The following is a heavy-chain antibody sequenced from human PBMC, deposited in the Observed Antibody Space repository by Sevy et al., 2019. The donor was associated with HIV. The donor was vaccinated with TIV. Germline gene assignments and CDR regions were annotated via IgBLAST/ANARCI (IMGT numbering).Heavy chain of an antibody. J-gene: IGHJ4*02. CDR3: ARAGYRREFDY. V-gene: IGHV3-7*03. D-gene: IGHD2-2*02. CDR2: INPDGSQK. CDR1: GLTFSSSW. Sequence: GGSLRLSCAASGLTFSSSWMNWVRQAPGKGLEWVAIINPDGSQKQYVASAKGRFTISRDNAMNYLYLQMNSLRAEDTALYYCARAGYRREFDYWGQGTLVTVSS.